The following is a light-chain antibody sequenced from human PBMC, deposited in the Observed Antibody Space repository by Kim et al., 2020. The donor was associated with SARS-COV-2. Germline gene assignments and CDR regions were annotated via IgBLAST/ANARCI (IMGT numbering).Light chain of an antibody. CDR3: NSRDISGNHLV. CDR1: SLRNYY. Sequence: ALGHTIRITCQGDSLRNYYVSWYQQKPGQAPVLVIHGKHNRPSGISDRFSGSSSGNTASLTITGAQAEDEADYYCNSRDISGNHLVFGGGTQLTVL. J-gene: IGLJ3*02. CDR2: GKH. V-gene: IGLV3-19*01.